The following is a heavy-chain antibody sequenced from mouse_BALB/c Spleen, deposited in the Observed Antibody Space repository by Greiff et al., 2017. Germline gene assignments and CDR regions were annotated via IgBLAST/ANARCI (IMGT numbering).Heavy chain of an antibody. CDR3: ARGKGYYYASSYNFEV. CDR2: ISYSGST. D-gene: IGHD1-1*01. Sequence: DVQLVESGPSLVKPSQTLSLTCSVTGDSITSGYWNWIRKFPGNKLEYMGYISYSGSTYYNPSLKSRISITRDTSKNQYYLQLNSVTTEDTATYYCARGKGYYYASSYNFEVWGAGTTVTVSS. CDR1: GDSITSGY. V-gene: IGHV3-8*02. J-gene: IGHJ1*01.